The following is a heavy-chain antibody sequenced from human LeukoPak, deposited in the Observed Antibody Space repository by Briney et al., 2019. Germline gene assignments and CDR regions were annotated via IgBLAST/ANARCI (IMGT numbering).Heavy chain of an antibody. Sequence: GGSLRLSCTASGFTFSSYAMHWVRQAPGKGLEWVAVISYDDGSNKYYADSVKGRFTVSRDNSMSTLYLQMNSLRNEDTAVYYCAKGLGYCSSTSCPGTAFDIWGQGTMVTVSS. J-gene: IGHJ3*02. D-gene: IGHD2-2*01. V-gene: IGHV3-30-3*01. CDR1: GFTFSSYA. CDR2: ISYDDGSNK. CDR3: AKGLGYCSSTSCPGTAFDI.